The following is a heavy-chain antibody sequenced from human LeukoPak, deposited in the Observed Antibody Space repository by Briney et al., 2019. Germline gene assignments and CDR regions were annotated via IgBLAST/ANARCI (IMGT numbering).Heavy chain of an antibody. CDR1: GGTFSSYA. CDR2: INPSGGST. V-gene: IGHV1-46*01. CDR3: ARVGDYGGNLFDY. Sequence: ASVKVSCKASGGTFSSYAISWVRQAPGQGLEWMGIINPSGGSTSYAQKFQGRVTMTRDTSTSTVYMELSSLRSEDTAVYYCARVGDYGGNLFDYWGQGTLVTVSS. D-gene: IGHD4-23*01. J-gene: IGHJ4*02.